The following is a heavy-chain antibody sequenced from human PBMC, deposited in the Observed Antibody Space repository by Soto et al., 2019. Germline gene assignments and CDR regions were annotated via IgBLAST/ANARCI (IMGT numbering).Heavy chain of an antibody. D-gene: IGHD3-10*01. CDR3: ASPILRGVITVDPPEYNMDV. CDR1: GYTFTGYY. V-gene: IGHV1-2*04. J-gene: IGHJ6*02. CDR2: INPNSGGT. Sequence: ASVKVSCKASGYTFTGYYMHWVRQAPGQGLEWMGWINPNSGGTNYEQKFKGWVTMTRATSISPAYMELSRLSSDDTAVYYCASPILRGVITVDPPEYNMDVWGQWTTVTVCS.